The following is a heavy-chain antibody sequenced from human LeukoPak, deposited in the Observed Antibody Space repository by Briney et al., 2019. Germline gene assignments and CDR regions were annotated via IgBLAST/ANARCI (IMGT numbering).Heavy chain of an antibody. J-gene: IGHJ4*02. V-gene: IGHV4-59*08. CDR2: IYYSGST. CDR3: AGNSGYYGNFDH. CDR1: NGSISGYY. D-gene: IGHD5-12*01. Sequence: PSETLSLTCTVSNGSISGYYWSWIRQPPGKGLEWIGYIYYSGSTNYNPSLKSRVTISVDTSKNHFSLNLSSVTPADTAVYYCAGNSGYYGNFDHWGQGTLVTVSS.